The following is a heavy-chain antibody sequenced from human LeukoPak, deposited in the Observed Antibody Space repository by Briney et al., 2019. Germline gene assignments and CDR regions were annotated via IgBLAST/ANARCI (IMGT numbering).Heavy chain of an antibody. D-gene: IGHD6-19*01. Sequence: ASVKVSCKASGYTFTSYDISWVRRAPGQGLEWMGWISAYNGNTNYAQKLQGRVTMTTDTSTSTAYMELRSLRSDDTAVYYCARVKGIAVARPILNWFDPWGQGTLVTVSS. CDR3: ARVKGIAVARPILNWFDP. CDR2: ISAYNGNT. CDR1: GYTFTSYD. V-gene: IGHV1-18*01. J-gene: IGHJ5*02.